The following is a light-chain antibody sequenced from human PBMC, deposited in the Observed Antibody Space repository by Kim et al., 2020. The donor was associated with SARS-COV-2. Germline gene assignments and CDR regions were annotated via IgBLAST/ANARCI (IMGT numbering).Light chain of an antibody. Sequence: GDRVTITCRASRDLTNDLGWYQQRPGEAPKVLIYEASTLQNGVPSRFSGSGSGTDFTLTISSLQHEDFATYYCLQDYNYPWTFGQGTKVDI. V-gene: IGKV1-6*01. CDR2: EAS. CDR3: LQDYNYPWT. J-gene: IGKJ1*01. CDR1: RDLTND.